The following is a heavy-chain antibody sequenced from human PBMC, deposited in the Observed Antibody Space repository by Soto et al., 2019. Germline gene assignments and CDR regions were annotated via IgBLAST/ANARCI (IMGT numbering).Heavy chain of an antibody. V-gene: IGHV3-53*02. D-gene: IGHD3-10*01. J-gene: IGHJ6*02. CDR3: ARDRGVSPPNCYYSGMDV. CDR1: GFTVSRNY. CDR2: IYSGGST. Sequence: EVQLVETGGGLIQPGGSLRLSCAASGFTVSRNYMSWVRQAPGKGLEWVSVIYSGGSTYYADSVNGRFTISRDNSKNTRYLQMNSVRAEDTAVYYCARDRGVSPPNCYYSGMDVRGQGTTVTVSS.